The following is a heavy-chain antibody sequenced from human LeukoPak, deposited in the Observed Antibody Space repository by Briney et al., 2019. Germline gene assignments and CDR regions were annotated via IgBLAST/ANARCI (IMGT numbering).Heavy chain of an antibody. D-gene: IGHD3-3*01. V-gene: IGHV4-4*07. CDR1: GGSISSYY. J-gene: IGHJ2*01. CDR3: ARDQADYDFWSGYSYRYFDL. Sequence: PSETLSLTCTVSGGSISSYYWSWIRQPAGKGLEWIGRIYTSGSTNYNPSLKSRVTMSVDTSKNQFSLKLSSVTAADTAVYYCARDQADYDFWSGYSYRYFDLWGRGTLVTVSS. CDR2: IYTSGST.